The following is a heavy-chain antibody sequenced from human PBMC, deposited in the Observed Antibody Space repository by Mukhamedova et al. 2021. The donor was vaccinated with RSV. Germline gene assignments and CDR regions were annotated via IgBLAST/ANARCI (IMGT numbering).Heavy chain of an antibody. CDR3: AIGFGSGWYLGY. CDR2: TYYNSKWYY. J-gene: IGHJ4*02. Sequence: RCLEWLGRTYYNSKWYYDYAASVKSRISIVADTSKNHLSLQLNSVTLEDTAVYYCAIGFGSGWYLGYWGQGTMVTVSS. D-gene: IGHD6-19*01. V-gene: IGHV6-1*01.